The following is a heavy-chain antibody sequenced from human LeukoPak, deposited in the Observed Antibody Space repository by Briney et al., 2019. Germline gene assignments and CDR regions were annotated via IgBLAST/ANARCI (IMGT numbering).Heavy chain of an antibody. CDR3: ARHVVAVGFDY. CDR2: ISGSGGST. D-gene: IGHD3-22*01. Sequence: PGGSLRLSCAASGFTFSSYTMSWVRQAPGRGLEWVASISGSGGSTYSADSVKGRFTISRDKSKNTLYLQMNSLRAEDTAVYYCARHVVAVGFDYWGQGTLVTVSS. CDR1: GFTFSSYT. V-gene: IGHV3-23*01. J-gene: IGHJ4*02.